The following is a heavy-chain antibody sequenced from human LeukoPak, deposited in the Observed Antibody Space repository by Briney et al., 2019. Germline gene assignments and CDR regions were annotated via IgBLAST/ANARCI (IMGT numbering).Heavy chain of an antibody. CDR2: ISGSGGST. J-gene: IGHJ4*02. Sequence: QSGGSLRLSCAASGFTFSSYGMSWVRQAPGKGLEWVSAISGSGGSTYYADSVKGRFTISRDNSKNTLYLQMNSLRAEDTAVYYCAILPQSRSVREGFDYWGQGTLVTVSS. V-gene: IGHV3-23*01. CDR3: AILPQSRSVREGFDY. CDR1: GFTFSSYG. D-gene: IGHD3-10*02.